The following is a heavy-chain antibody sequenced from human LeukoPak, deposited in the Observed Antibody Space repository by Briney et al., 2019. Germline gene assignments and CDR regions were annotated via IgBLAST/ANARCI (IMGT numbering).Heavy chain of an antibody. CDR1: GFTVSSNY. D-gene: IGHD3-10*01. Sequence: GGSLRLSCAASGFTVSSNYMSWVRQAPGKGLEWVSVIYSGGSTYYADSVKGRFTISRDNSKNTLYLQMNSLRAEDTAVYYCARSSPYYYGSGSPGYYYYYMDVWGKGTTVTISS. J-gene: IGHJ6*03. CDR3: ARSSPYYYGSGSPGYYYYYMDV. CDR2: IYSGGST. V-gene: IGHV3-53*01.